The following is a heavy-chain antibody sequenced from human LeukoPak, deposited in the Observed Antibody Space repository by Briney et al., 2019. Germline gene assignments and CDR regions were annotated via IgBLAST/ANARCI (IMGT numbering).Heavy chain of an antibody. J-gene: IGHJ4*02. D-gene: IGHD2-2*02. CDR1: GFTFDDYA. CDR2: LTWNSGTS. CDR3: AKCSGISCYTLGYFDH. Sequence: GGPLRHSCAASGFTFDDYAKLWVRRPPGRSLVYFLGLTWNSGTSAYADSVNGRFTISRDNAKNSLHLQMNSLRAEDTALYYCAKCSGISCYTLGYFDHWGQGALVTVSS. V-gene: IGHV3-9*01.